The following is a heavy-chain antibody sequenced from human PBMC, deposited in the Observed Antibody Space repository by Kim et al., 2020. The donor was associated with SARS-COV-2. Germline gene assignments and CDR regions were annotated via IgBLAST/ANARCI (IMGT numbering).Heavy chain of an antibody. CDR2: INGDGSGT. CDR1: GFTFSNYW. D-gene: IGHD3-10*01. CDR3: AARGLD. Sequence: GGSLRLSCAASGFTFSNYWMHWVRQAPGKGLVWVSRINGDGSGTTYADSVKGRLTISRDNAKNTLFLQMNSLRAEDTAVYYCAARGLDWGQGTLVTVSS. V-gene: IGHV3-74*01. J-gene: IGHJ4*02.